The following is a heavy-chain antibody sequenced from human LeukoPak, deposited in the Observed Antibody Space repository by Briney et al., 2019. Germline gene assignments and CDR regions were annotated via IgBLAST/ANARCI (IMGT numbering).Heavy chain of an antibody. J-gene: IGHJ4*02. V-gene: IGHV3-23*01. D-gene: IGHD3-22*01. CDR2: ISGSGGST. Sequence: PGGSLRLSCAASGFTFSSYAMSWVRQAPGKGLEWVSAISGSGGSTYYADSVKGRFTISRDNSKNTLYLQMNSLRVEDTAVYYCAKGGVYSSGYSFDYWGQGTLVTVSS. CDR3: AKGGVYSSGYSFDY. CDR1: GFTFSSYA.